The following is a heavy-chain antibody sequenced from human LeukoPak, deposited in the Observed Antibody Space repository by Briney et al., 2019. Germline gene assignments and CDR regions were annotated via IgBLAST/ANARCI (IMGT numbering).Heavy chain of an antibody. CDR1: GFLFSSYW. CDR3: ARDAYRDRYFDY. D-gene: IGHD4-11*01. Sequence: PGGSLRLSCAASGFLFSSYWMSWVRQARGKGLEWVANIKQGGSEKYYVDSVKGRFTISRDSAKNSVYLQMNSLRAEDTAVYYCARDAYRDRYFDYWGQGTLVTVSS. CDR2: IKQGGSEK. J-gene: IGHJ4*02. V-gene: IGHV3-7*01.